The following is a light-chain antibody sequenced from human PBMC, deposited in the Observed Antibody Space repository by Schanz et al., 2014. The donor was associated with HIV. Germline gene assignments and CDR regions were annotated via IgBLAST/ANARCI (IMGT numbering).Light chain of an antibody. V-gene: IGLV2-11*01. Sequence: QSALTQPRSVSGSPGQSVTISCTGTSSDVGGYNYVSWYQQHPGKAPKLMIYDVSKRPSGVPDRFSGSKSGNTASLTVSGVQADDEADYYCSSYTSSSTLVFGGGTKVTV. J-gene: IGLJ3*02. CDR1: SSDVGGYNY. CDR3: SSYTSSSTLV. CDR2: DVS.